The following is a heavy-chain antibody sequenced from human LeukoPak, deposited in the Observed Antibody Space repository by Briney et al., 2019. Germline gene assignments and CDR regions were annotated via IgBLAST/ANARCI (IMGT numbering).Heavy chain of an antibody. D-gene: IGHD6-13*01. V-gene: IGHV4-59*12. J-gene: IGHJ5*02. CDR1: GGSISSYY. Sequence: VNPSETLSLTCTVSGGSISSYYWSWIRQPPGKGLEWIGYIYYSGSTNYNPSLKSRVTISVDTSKNQFSLKLSSVTAADTAVYYCARSEGQQLSRSWFDPWGQGTLVTVSS. CDR3: ARSEGQQLSRSWFDP. CDR2: IYYSGST.